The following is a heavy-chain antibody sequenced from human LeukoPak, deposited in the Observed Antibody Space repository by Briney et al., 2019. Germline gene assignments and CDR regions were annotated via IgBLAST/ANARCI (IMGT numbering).Heavy chain of an antibody. CDR2: MNPNSGNT. CDR3: ARRSPSYYYDSSAYYVY. D-gene: IGHD3-22*01. J-gene: IGHJ4*02. Sequence: GASVKVSCKASGYTFTSYDINWVRQATGQGLEWMGWMNPNSGNTGYAQKFQGRVTMTRNTSISTAYMELSSLRSEDTAVYYCARRSPSYYYDSSAYYVYWGQGTLVTVSS. V-gene: IGHV1-8*01. CDR1: GYTFTSYD.